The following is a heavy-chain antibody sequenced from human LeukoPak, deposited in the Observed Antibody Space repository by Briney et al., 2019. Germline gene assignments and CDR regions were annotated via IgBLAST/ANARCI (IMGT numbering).Heavy chain of an antibody. CDR3: AREQYQLLFGYYYYYMDV. CDR2: IYTSGTT. J-gene: IGHJ6*03. D-gene: IGHD2-2*01. V-gene: IGHV4-61*02. CDR1: GGSISSGSYY. Sequence: SETLSLTCTVSGGSISSGSYYWSWIRQPAGKGLEWIGRIYTSGTTNYNPSLKSRVTISVDTSKNQFSLNLTSVTAADTAVYYCAREQYQLLFGYYYYYMDVWGKGTSVTVSS.